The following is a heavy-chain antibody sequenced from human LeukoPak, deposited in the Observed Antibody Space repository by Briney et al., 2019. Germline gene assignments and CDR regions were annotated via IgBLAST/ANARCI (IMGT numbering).Heavy chain of an antibody. J-gene: IGHJ4*02. CDR2: FWSNGNNK. Sequence: GRPLRLSCAASGFSFNIYGMHWVRQAPGKGLEWVAVFWSNGNNKYYADSVRGRFTISRDNSKNMLFLQMNGLRAEDTAVYYCARDFGDRGYWGQGTLVTVSS. D-gene: IGHD2-21*01. V-gene: IGHV3-33*01. CDR3: ARDFGDRGY. CDR1: GFSFNIYG.